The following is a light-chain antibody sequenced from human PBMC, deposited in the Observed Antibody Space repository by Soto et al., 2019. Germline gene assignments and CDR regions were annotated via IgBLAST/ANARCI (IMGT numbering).Light chain of an antibody. J-gene: IGKJ1*01. CDR3: QQYKKWPRT. CDR1: QSVSSSY. CDR2: GAS. V-gene: IGKV3-15*01. Sequence: EIVLTQSPATLSLSPGERATLSCRASQSVSSSYLAWYQQKPGQAPRLLIYGASSRATGIPARFSGSGSGTEFTLTISSLQSEDFAVYYCQQYKKWPRTFGHGTKVDNK.